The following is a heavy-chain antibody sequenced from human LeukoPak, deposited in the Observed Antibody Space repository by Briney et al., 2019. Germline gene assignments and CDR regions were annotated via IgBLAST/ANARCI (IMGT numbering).Heavy chain of an antibody. V-gene: IGHV4-34*01. Sequence: PSETLSLTCAVYGGSFSGYYWSWIRQPPGKRLEWIGEINQSGGTNYNPSLRSRVSISVDTSKNQFSLKLSSMTAADTAVYFCATIQRDHAFDIWGQGTMVTVSS. J-gene: IGHJ3*02. CDR3: ATIQRDHAFDI. CDR2: INQSGGT. CDR1: GGSFSGYY. D-gene: IGHD6-25*01.